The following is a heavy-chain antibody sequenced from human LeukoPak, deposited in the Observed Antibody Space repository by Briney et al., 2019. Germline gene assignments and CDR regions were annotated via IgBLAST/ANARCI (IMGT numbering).Heavy chain of an antibody. CDR2: IIPIFGTA. J-gene: IGHJ3*02. V-gene: IGHV1-69*05. Sequence: ASVKVSCKASGYTFTSYGISWVRQAPGQGLEWMGRIIPIFGTANYAQKFQGRVTITTDESTSTAYMELSSLRSEDTAVYYCAQSGYGDAFDIWGQGTMVTVSS. D-gene: IGHD2-15*01. CDR3: AQSGYGDAFDI. CDR1: GYTFTSYG.